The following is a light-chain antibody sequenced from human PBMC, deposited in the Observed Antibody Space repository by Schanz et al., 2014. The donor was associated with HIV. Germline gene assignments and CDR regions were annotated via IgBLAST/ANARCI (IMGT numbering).Light chain of an antibody. CDR2: QVS. Sequence: DTQMTQSPSTVSASVGDRVTITCRASQSINPWLAWYQQKPGNPPNLLIYQVSTLESGVPSRFSGSGSGTDFTLTINSLQPDDLATYFCQQYNSYPWTFGQGTKVE. CDR3: QQYNSYPWT. J-gene: IGKJ1*01. CDR1: QSINPW. V-gene: IGKV1-5*03.